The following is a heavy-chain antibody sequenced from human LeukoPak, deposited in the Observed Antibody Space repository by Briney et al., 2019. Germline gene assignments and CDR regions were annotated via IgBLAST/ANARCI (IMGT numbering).Heavy chain of an antibody. V-gene: IGHV4-4*07. CDR3: ARGRGYSSSSKYFDY. J-gene: IGHJ4*02. CDR2: IYTSGST. Sequence: SETLSLTCTVSGGSISSYYWSWIRQPAGKGLEWIGRIYTSGSTNYNPSLKSRVTISVDTSKNQFSLKLSSVTAADTAVYYCARGRGYSSSSKYFDYWGQGTLVTVSS. D-gene: IGHD6-6*01. CDR1: GGSISSYY.